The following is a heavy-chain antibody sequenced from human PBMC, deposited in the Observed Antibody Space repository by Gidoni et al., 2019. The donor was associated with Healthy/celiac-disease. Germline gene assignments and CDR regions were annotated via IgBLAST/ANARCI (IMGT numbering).Heavy chain of an antibody. Sequence: EVQLVESGGGLVQPGGSLILSCAASGFTFSGYEMKWVRQAQGKGMEWVSYISSSGSTIYYADSVKGRLNISRDNAKNSLYLQMNSLRAEDTAVYYCARERGDFWSGFNWFDPWGQGTLVTVSS. D-gene: IGHD3-3*01. CDR2: ISSSGSTI. J-gene: IGHJ5*02. CDR1: GFTFSGYE. CDR3: ARERGDFWSGFNWFDP. V-gene: IGHV3-48*03.